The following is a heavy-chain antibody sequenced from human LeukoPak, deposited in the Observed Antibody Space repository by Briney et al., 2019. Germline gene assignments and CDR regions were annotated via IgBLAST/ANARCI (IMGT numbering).Heavy chain of an antibody. V-gene: IGHV1-8*01. J-gene: IGHJ4*02. Sequence: ASVKVSCKASGYTFISYVISWVRQGTGQRLEWMGWMNPNSGETGYAQKFQGRVTLTTNTSLSTAYMELSSLRSEDTAVYYCARGVPGYSGYESFDYWGQGTLVTVSS. D-gene: IGHD5-12*01. CDR3: ARGVPGYSGYESFDY. CDR2: MNPNSGET. CDR1: GYTFISYV.